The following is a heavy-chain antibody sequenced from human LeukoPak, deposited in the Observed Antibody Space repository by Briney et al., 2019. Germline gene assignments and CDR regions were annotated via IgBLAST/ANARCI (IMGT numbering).Heavy chain of an antibody. J-gene: IGHJ5*02. CDR1: GFTFSFYS. D-gene: IGHD2-2*01. CDR3: VRDHQPEVPTSDSSPSA. V-gene: IGHV3-21*01. CDR2: ISSHGNYI. Sequence: GGSLKLSCAASGFTFSFYSMHWVRQAPGKGLEWVSSISSHGNYIYYADSVKGRFIISRDNDKNSLHLQMNILSADDTAVYYCVRDHQPEVPTSDSSPSAWGQGTVVTVSS.